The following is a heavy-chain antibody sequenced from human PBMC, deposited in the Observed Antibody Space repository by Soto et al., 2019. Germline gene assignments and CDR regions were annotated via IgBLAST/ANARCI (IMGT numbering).Heavy chain of an antibody. CDR1: GFTFSRYA. D-gene: IGHD2-15*01. V-gene: IGHV3-30-3*01. Sequence: QVQLVESGGGVVQPGRSLRLSCAASGFTFSRYAMHWVRQAPGKGLEWVAVISSDGSNKYDADSVKGRFTISRDNSQNSXYLQMNSLRAEDTAVYYCARFKGCSGGTCYSYFDYWGQGTLVTVSS. CDR2: ISSDGSNK. CDR3: ARFKGCSGGTCYSYFDY. J-gene: IGHJ4*02.